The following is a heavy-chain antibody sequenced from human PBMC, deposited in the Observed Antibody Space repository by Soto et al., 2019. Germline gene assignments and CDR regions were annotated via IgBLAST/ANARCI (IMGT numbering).Heavy chain of an antibody. CDR1: GDSMNNYY. CDR3: ARQIGVYSRDASDT. V-gene: IGHV4-59*08. D-gene: IGHD6-13*01. Sequence: SETLSLTCTVFGDSMNNYYWNWIRQPPGKGLEWIGYIYYSGSTYYNPSLNSRVTISIDTSKKQSSLKLSSVTATDTAVYYCARQIGVYSRDASDTWGQGTMVT. J-gene: IGHJ3*02. CDR2: IYYSGST.